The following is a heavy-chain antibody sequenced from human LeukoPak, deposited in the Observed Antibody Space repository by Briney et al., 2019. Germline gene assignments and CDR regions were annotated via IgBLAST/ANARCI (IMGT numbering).Heavy chain of an antibody. J-gene: IGHJ6*03. D-gene: IGHD3-3*01. V-gene: IGHV4-4*07. CDR2: IYTSGST. Sequence: PSETLSLTCTVSGGSISSYYWSWIRQPAGKGLEWIGRIYTSGSTNYNPSLKSRVTMSVDTSKNQFSLKLSSVTTADTAVYYCARGAENDFWSGYYYYYYYMDVWGKGTTVTVSS. CDR3: ARGAENDFWSGYYYYYYYMDV. CDR1: GGSISSYY.